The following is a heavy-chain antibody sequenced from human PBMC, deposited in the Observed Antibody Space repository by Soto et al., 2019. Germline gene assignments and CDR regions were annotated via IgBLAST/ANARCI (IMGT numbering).Heavy chain of an antibody. D-gene: IGHD3-3*01. V-gene: IGHV3-21*01. CDR2: ISSSSSYI. J-gene: IGHJ4*02. CDR3: ARDHYDFWSGYYTDY. Sequence: PGGSLRLSCAASGFTFSSYSMNWVRQAPGKGLEWVSSISSSSSYIYYADSVKGRFTISRDNAKNSLYLQMNSLRAEDTAVYYCARDHYDFWSGYYTDYWGQGTLVTVSS. CDR1: GFTFSSYS.